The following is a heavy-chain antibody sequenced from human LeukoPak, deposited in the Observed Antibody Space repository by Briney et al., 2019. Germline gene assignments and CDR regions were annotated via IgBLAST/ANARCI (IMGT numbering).Heavy chain of an antibody. CDR1: GFTFSSYS. CDR3: ARDRGYCSSTSCYEDY. V-gene: IGHV3-21*01. Sequence: GGSLRLSCAASGFTFSSYSMNWVRQAPGKGLEWVSSISSSSSYIYYADSVKGRFTTSRDNAKNSLYLQMNSLRAEDTAVYYCARDRGYCSSTSCYEDYWGQGTLVTVSS. J-gene: IGHJ4*02. CDR2: ISSSSSYI. D-gene: IGHD2-2*01.